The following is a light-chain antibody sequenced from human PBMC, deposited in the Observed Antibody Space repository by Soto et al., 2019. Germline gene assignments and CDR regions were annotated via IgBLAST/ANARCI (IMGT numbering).Light chain of an antibody. CDR2: DVS. V-gene: IGLV2-14*03. J-gene: IGLJ1*01. CDR3: SSSLGGTTLGV. Sequence: QSALTQPASVSGSPGQSITISCTGTSSDIGGHNYVSWYQQHPGKAPKLIIYDVSNRPSGVSNRFSGSKSGNTASLTISGLQAEDEAAYYCSSSLGGTTLGVFGTGTKLTVL. CDR1: SSDIGGHNY.